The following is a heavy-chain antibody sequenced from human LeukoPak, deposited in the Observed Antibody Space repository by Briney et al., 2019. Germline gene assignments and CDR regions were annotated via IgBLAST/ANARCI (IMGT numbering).Heavy chain of an antibody. D-gene: IGHD3-10*01. J-gene: IGHJ6*02. CDR1: GFTFSSYW. V-gene: IGHV3-7*01. Sequence: GGSLRLSCAASGFTFSSYWMSWVRQAPGKGLEWVANIKQDGSEKYYVDSVKGRFTISRDNAKNSLYLQMNSLRAEDTAVYCCARDSAYYYGSGSYSVYYYYYYGMDVWGQGTTVTVSS. CDR3: ARDSAYYYGSGSYSVYYYYYYGMDV. CDR2: IKQDGSEK.